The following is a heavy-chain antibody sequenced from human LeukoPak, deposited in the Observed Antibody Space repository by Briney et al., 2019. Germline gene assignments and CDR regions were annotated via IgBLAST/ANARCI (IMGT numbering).Heavy chain of an antibody. CDR3: ARRYCSGGSCSYFDY. Sequence: SGTLSLTCAVSGGSISSSNWWSWVRQPPGKGLEWIGEIYHSGSTNYNPSLKSRVTISVDKSKNQFSLKLSSVTAADTAVYYCARRYCSGGSCSYFDYWGQGTLVTVSS. D-gene: IGHD2-15*01. J-gene: IGHJ4*02. CDR2: IYHSGST. V-gene: IGHV4-4*02. CDR1: GGSISSSNW.